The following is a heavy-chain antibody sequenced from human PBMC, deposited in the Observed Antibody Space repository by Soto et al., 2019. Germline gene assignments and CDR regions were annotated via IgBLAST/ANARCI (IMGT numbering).Heavy chain of an antibody. CDR2: INPSGGST. CDR1: GYTFTSYY. Sequence: GASVKVSCKASGYTFTSYYMHWVRQAPGQGLEWMGIINPSGGSTSYAQKFQGRVTMTRDTSTSTVYMELSSLRSEDTAVYYCARDSSIAARPSAFDIWGQGTMVTV. J-gene: IGHJ3*02. D-gene: IGHD6-6*01. CDR3: ARDSSIAARPSAFDI. V-gene: IGHV1-46*01.